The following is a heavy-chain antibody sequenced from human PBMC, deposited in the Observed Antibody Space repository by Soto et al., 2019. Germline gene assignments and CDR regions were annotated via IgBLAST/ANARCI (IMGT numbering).Heavy chain of an antibody. V-gene: IGHV3-74*01. CDR3: ARALWPHSSGYTYDAFDI. D-gene: IGHD3-22*01. CDR2: INSDGSST. Sequence: GGSLRLSCAASGFTFSSYWMHWVRQAPGKGLVWVSRINSDGSSTSYADSVKGRFTISRDNAKNTLYLQMNSLRAEDTAVYYCARALWPHSSGYTYDAFDIRRKGTMVTVSS. J-gene: IGHJ3*02. CDR1: GFTFSSYW.